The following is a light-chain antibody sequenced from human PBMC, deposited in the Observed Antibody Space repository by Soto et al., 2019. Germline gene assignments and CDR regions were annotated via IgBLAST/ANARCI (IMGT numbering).Light chain of an antibody. J-gene: IGLJ1*01. Sequence: QSALTKPRSVSGSPGQSVTISCTGTSSDVGGYNYVSWYQQYPGKAPKLVIYEVSKRPSRVPDRFSGSKSGNTASLTISGVQADDEADYYCCSYAGRPYVFGTGTKLTVL. V-gene: IGLV2-11*01. CDR1: SSDVGGYNY. CDR2: EVS. CDR3: CSYAGRPYV.